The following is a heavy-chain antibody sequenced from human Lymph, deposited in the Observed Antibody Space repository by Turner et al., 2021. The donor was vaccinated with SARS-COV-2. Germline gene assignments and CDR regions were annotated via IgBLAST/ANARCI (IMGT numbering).Heavy chain of an antibody. Sequence: VQLVQSGAVVKKPGASVNVSCTASLYTFTGSYMHCVRQAPGQGLEWRGWSNPNSGGTNYAQKFQGRVTMTRDTSISTAYMELSRLRSDDTDVYYCARDVERYNDFWSGYSGGYGLDVWGQGTTVTVSS. J-gene: IGHJ6*02. CDR3: ARDVERYNDFWSGYSGGYGLDV. V-gene: IGHV1-2*02. D-gene: IGHD3-3*01. CDR1: LYTFTGSY. CDR2: SNPNSGGT.